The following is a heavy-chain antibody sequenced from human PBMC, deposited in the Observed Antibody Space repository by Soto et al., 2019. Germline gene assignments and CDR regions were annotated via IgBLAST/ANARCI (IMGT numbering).Heavy chain of an antibody. CDR1: GGSFSGYY. CDR3: ARGRNIAAASFDY. Sequence: TSETLSLTCAVYGGSFSGYYWSWIRQPPGKGLEWIGEINHSGSTNYNPSLKSRVTISVDTSKNQFSLKLSSVTAADTAVYYCARGRNIAAASFDYWGQGTLVTVSS. J-gene: IGHJ4*02. D-gene: IGHD6-13*01. CDR2: INHSGST. V-gene: IGHV4-34*01.